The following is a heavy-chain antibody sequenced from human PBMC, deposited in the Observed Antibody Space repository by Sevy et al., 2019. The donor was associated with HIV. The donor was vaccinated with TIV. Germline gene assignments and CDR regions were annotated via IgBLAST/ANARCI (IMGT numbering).Heavy chain of an antibody. J-gene: IGHJ4*02. CDR2: IKHDESEI. CDR3: ARYGYDDYVRTLNY. D-gene: IGHD4-17*01. Sequence: GGSLRLSCAASGFTFSSYWMSWVRQAPGKGLEWVANIKHDESEIYYIDSVKGRFTISRDNAKNSWYLQMDSLRAEDTAVYYCARYGYDDYVRTLNYWGQGTLVTVS. V-gene: IGHV3-7*01. CDR1: GFTFSSYW.